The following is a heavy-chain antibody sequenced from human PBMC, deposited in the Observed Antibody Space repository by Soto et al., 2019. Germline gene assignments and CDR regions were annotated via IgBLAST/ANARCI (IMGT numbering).Heavy chain of an antibody. CDR3: ARDVGDYGYNWFDP. CDR1: GGTFSSYT. CDR2: IIPILGIA. J-gene: IGHJ5*02. Sequence: QVQLVQSGAEVKKPGSSVKVSCKASGGTFSSYTISWVRQAPGQGLEWMGRIIPILGIANYAQKFQGRVMITADKSTSTAYMELSSLRSEDTAVYYCARDVGDYGYNWFDPWGQGTLVTVSS. D-gene: IGHD4-17*01. V-gene: IGHV1-69*08.